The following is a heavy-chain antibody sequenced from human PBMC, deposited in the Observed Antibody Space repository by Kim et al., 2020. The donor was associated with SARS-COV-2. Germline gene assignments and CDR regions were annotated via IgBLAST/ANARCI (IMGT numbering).Heavy chain of an antibody. J-gene: IGHJ4*01. V-gene: IGHV4-61*01. CDR3: ARDRHYASGSGGWDY. CDR2: IYYSGNT. Sequence: SETLSLTCTVSGGSVSSGSYYWSWIRQPPGKGLEWIGYIYYSGNTNYNPSLKSRVTISVDTSKNQFSLKLSSVTAADTAVYYCARDRHYASGSGGWDYWG. CDR1: GGSVSSGSYY. D-gene: IGHD3-10*01.